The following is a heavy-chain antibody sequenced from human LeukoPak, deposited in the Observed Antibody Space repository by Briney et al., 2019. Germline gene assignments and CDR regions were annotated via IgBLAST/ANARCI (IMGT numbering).Heavy chain of an antibody. CDR1: GYTFTIYA. Sequence: GASVKVSCKASGYTFTIYAENWMRQAHGQGHELMGWINTNTGKPTYAQGFTGRFVFSLDTSVSTAYLQISSLKAEDTAVYYCARGVYGGNPTLASNWFDPWGQGTLVTVSS. CDR3: ARGVYGGNPTLASNWFDP. J-gene: IGHJ5*02. D-gene: IGHD4-23*01. CDR2: INTNTGKP. V-gene: IGHV7-4-1*02.